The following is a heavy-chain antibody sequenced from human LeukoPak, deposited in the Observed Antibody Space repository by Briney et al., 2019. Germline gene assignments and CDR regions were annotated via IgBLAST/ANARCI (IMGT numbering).Heavy chain of an antibody. CDR2: IYYSGST. Sequence: PSETLSLTCTVSGGSISSGDYYWGWIRQPPGKGLEWIGSIYYSGSTYYNPSLKSRVTISVDTSKNQFSLKLSSVTAADTAVYYCARHAVIMARPFDYWGQGTLVTVSS. J-gene: IGHJ4*02. V-gene: IGHV4-39*01. CDR1: GGSISSGDYY. D-gene: IGHD4-23*01. CDR3: ARHAVIMARPFDY.